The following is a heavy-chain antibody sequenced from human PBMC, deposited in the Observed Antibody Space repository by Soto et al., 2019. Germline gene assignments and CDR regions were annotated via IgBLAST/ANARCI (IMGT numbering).Heavy chain of an antibody. CDR3: ARARSIAARGFDY. D-gene: IGHD6-6*01. CDR2: IYYSGST. J-gene: IGHJ4*02. CDR1: GGSVSSGSYY. V-gene: IGHV4-61*01. Sequence: QVQLQESGPGLVKPSETLSLTCTVSGGSVSSGSYYWSWIRQPPGKGLEWIGYIYYSGSTNYNPSLKSRVTISVDTSKNQFSLKLSSVTAADTAVYYCARARSIAARGFDYWGQGTLVTVSS.